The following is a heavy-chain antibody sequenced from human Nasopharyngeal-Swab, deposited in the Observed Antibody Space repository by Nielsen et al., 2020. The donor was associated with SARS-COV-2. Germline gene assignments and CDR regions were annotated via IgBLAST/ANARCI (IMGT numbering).Heavy chain of an antibody. V-gene: IGHV6-1*01. CDR2: TYYRSKWYN. CDR1: GDSVSSSSAA. D-gene: IGHD6-6*01. CDR3: ARDARAARTEIYYYYYMDV. Sequence: LRLSCAISGDSVSSSSAAWNWIRQSPSRGLEWLGRTYYRSKWYNDYAVSVKSRITINPDTSKNQFSLHLNSVTPEDTAVYYCARDARAARTEIYYYYYMDVWGKGTTVTVSS. J-gene: IGHJ6*03.